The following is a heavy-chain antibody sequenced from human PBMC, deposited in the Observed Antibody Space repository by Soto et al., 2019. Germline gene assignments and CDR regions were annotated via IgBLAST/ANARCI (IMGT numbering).Heavy chain of an antibody. J-gene: IGHJ6*02. V-gene: IGHV1-8*01. CDR1: EYSFTSYD. CDR2: MSPNSGST. Sequence: QVQLVQSGAEVKKPGASVRVSCKASEYSFTSYDINWVRQATGQGLEWMGWMSPNSGSTGYAQKFQGRVTMATDTSVSTSDMELSSLRSVDTAVYYCARGRAAAAPVDYHSDAMDDCGQGTTDNCSS. D-gene: IGHD6-13*01. CDR3: ARGRAAAAPVDYHSDAMDD.